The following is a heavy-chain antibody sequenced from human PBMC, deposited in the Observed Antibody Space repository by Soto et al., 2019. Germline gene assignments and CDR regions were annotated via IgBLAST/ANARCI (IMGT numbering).Heavy chain of an antibody. D-gene: IGHD5-18*01. CDR1: GYSFTTYW. Sequence: GESLKISCKASGYSFTTYWITWVRQMPGKGLEWMGRIDPSDSYANYSPSFQGHVTISADKSINTAYLQWSSLKASGTAIYYCGRVRVDKAEGWFDPWGQGTLVTVSS. V-gene: IGHV5-10-1*01. CDR3: GRVRVDKAEGWFDP. J-gene: IGHJ5*02. CDR2: IDPSDSYA.